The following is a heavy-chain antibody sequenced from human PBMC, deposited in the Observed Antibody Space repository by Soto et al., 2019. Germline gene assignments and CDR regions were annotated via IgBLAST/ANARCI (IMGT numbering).Heavy chain of an antibody. V-gene: IGHV4-38-2*02. CDR1: GYSISSCYY. CDR2: IHHSGST. D-gene: IGHD1-20*01. CDR3: ARESRGNNLTSVDY. Sequence: SETLSLTCVVSGYSISSCYYWGWIRQPPGKGLEWIASIHHSGSTYYTPSLKSRVTISVDTSTNQFSLKLTSVTAADTPVYCCARESRGNNLTSVDYGGQEPLVTVSS. J-gene: IGHJ4*02.